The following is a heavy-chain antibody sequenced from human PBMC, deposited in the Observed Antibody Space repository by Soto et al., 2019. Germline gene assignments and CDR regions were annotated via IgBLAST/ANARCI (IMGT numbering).Heavy chain of an antibody. CDR1: GNTFPTYD. J-gene: IGHJ6*02. CDR2: MNINSGKT. V-gene: IGHV1-8*01. CDR3: SKGYAMDV. Sequence: QVQLVQSGAEAKKPGASVKVSCKASGNTFPTYDINWVRQATGQGLEWMGWMNINSGKTAYAQKFQGRFTMTRNSSISTVYMELSSLRSDDTAVYYCSKGYAMDVWGQGTTVIVSS.